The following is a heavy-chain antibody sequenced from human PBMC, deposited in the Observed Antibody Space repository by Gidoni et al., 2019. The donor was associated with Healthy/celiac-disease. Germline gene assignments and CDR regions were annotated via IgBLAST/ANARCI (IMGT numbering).Heavy chain of an antibody. CDR1: GYSISRGYY. Sequence: QVQLQESGPGLVKPSETLSLTCAVSGYSISRGYYWGWIRLPPGKGLEWIGSIYHSGSTYYNPSLKSRVTISVDTSKNQFSLKLSSVTAADTAVYYCARAPQWLGYYYYMDVWGKGTTVTVSS. CDR2: IYHSGST. J-gene: IGHJ6*03. V-gene: IGHV4-38-2*01. D-gene: IGHD6-19*01. CDR3: ARAPQWLGYYYYMDV.